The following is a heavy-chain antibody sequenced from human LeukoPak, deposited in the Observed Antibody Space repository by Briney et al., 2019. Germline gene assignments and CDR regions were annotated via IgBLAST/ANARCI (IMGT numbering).Heavy chain of an antibody. CDR1: GGTFSSYA. Sequence: SVKVSCKASGGTFSSYAISWVRQAPGQGLEWMGGIIPIFGTANYAQKLQGRVTMTTDTSTSTAYMELRSLTSDDTAVYYCARATLLWFGGDYFDYWGQGTLVTVSS. V-gene: IGHV1-69*05. CDR3: ARATLLWFGGDYFDY. J-gene: IGHJ4*02. CDR2: IIPIFGTA. D-gene: IGHD3-10*01.